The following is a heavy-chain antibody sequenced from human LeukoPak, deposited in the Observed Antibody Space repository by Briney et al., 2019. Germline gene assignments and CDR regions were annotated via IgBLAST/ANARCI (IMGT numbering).Heavy chain of an antibody. CDR3: ARTAHYYDSSGYSY. D-gene: IGHD3-22*01. J-gene: IGHJ4*02. CDR2: INHSGST. Sequence: PSETLSLTCAVYGGSFSGYYWSWIRQPPGKGLEWIGEINHSGSTNYNPSLKSRVTISVDTSKNQFSLKLSSVTAADTAVYYCARTAHYYDSSGYSYWGQGTLVTVSS. CDR1: GGSFSGYY. V-gene: IGHV4-34*01.